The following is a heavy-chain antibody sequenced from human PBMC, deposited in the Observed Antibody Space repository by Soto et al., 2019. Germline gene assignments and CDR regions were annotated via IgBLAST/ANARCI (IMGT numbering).Heavy chain of an antibody. D-gene: IGHD2-15*01. CDR2: SNAGKGNT. Sequence: QVQLVQSGAEVKKPGASVKVSCKASGYTFTSYAMHWVRQAPGQRLEWMGWSNAGKGNTKYAPKFQARVTITSDTSASTPYMQLSSLRSEDTAVYYCARGPGGPAGPGDYWGQGTLVTVSS. CDR1: GYTFTSYA. CDR3: ARGPGGPAGPGDY. V-gene: IGHV1-3*01. J-gene: IGHJ4*02.